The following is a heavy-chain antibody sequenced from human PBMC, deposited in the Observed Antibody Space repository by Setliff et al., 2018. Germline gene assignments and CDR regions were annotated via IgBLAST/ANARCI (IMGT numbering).Heavy chain of an antibody. CDR1: GYAFTSYY. CDR2: INTGGGSA. Sequence: ASVKVSCKASGYAFTSYYMYWVRQAPGQGLEWMGTINTGGGSASIVDQFQGRVTMTRDTSTSTIYLELTSLRSDDTAVYYCFGAGTCSYWGQGTLVTVSS. D-gene: IGHD3-10*01. V-gene: IGHV1-46*01. J-gene: IGHJ4*02. CDR3: FGAGTCSY.